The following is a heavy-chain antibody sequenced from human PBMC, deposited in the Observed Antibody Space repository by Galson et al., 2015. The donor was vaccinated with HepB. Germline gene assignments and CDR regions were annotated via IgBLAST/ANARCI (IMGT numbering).Heavy chain of an antibody. Sequence: SLRLSCAASGFTFSNYRMTWVRQAPGKGLEWVANIKQDGSETYYVDSVKGRFTISRDNAENSLYLQMNSLRAEDTAVYYCARGLGSNYGVGDYWGQGTLVTVSS. D-gene: IGHD4-11*01. CDR1: GFTFSNYR. CDR3: ARGLGSNYGVGDY. J-gene: IGHJ4*02. CDR2: IKQDGSET. V-gene: IGHV3-7*01.